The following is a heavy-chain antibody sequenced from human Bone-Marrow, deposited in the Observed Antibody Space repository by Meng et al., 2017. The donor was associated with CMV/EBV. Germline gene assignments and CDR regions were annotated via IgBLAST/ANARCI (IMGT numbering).Heavy chain of an antibody. CDR3: ARWSGYYDSSGYN. CDR1: GGSSSSSNW. D-gene: IGHD3-22*01. J-gene: IGHJ4*02. CDR2: IYHSGST. Sequence: GGSSSSSNWCSWVRQPPGKGLEWIGEIYHSGSTNYNPPLKSRVTISVDKSKNHSSLKLSSVTAADTAVYYCARWSGYYDSSGYNWGQGTLVTVSS. V-gene: IGHV4-4*02.